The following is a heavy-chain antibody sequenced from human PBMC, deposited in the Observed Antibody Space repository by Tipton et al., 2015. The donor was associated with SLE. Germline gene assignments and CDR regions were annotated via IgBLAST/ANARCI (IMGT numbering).Heavy chain of an antibody. V-gene: IGHV1-8*03. CDR2: MNPNSGNT. CDR3: VRVPPKSNRFIAALSYNWFDP. J-gene: IGHJ5*02. Sequence: QVQLVQSGAEVKKPGASVKVSCKASGYTFTSYDINWVRQDTGQGLEWMGWMNPNSGNTGYAQKFQGRVTITRNTSISTAYMGLSSLRSEDTAVYYCVRVPPKSNRFIAALSYNWFDPWGQGTLVTVSS. D-gene: IGHD6-6*01. CDR1: GYTFTSYD.